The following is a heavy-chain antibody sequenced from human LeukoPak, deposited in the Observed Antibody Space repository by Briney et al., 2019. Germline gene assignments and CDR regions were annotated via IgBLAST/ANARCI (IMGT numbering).Heavy chain of an antibody. CDR3: AGYFQL. Sequence: GSLRLSCAASGLTLSSYSMNWVRQAPGKGLEWVSYISSGSSTRHYADSVKGRFTISRDNAKNSLYLQMNGLRDEDTAVYYCAGYFQLWGQGTLVSVSS. V-gene: IGHV3-48*02. J-gene: IGHJ1*01. CDR2: ISSGSSTR. CDR1: GLTLSSYS.